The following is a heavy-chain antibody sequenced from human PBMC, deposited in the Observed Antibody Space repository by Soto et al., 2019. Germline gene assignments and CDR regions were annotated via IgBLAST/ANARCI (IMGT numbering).Heavy chain of an antibody. CDR3: ARGTMVRGVMRSFDY. J-gene: IGHJ4*02. V-gene: IGHV3-23*01. D-gene: IGHD3-10*01. Sequence: EAEMLQSGGGLVQPGGSLRLSCAASGFIFSNYAMSWVRQAPGKGLEWVAGMGGANDDTYYADSVRGRFVISRDNFKDTLYLQMNSLRAEDTAVYYCARGTMVRGVMRSFDYWGQGTLVTVSS. CDR2: MGGANDDT. CDR1: GFIFSNYA.